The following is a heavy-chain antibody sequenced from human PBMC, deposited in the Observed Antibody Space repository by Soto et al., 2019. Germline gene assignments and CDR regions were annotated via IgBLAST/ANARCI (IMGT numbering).Heavy chain of an antibody. J-gene: IGHJ6*02. D-gene: IGHD3-16*01. CDR1: GGSISSSSYY. CDR2: IYYSGST. CDR3: ARAAEPSIMITFGGVPLLMDV. V-gene: IGHV4-39*01. Sequence: SETLSLTCTVSGGSISSSSYYWGWIRQPPGKGLEWIGSIYYSGSTYYNPSLKSRVTISVDTSKNQFSLKLSSVTAADTAVYYCARAAEPSIMITFGGVPLLMDVWGQGTTVTVSS.